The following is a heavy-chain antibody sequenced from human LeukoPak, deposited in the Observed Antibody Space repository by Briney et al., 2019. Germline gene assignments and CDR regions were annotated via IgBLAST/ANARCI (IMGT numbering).Heavy chain of an antibody. Sequence: ETLSLTCAVYGGSFSGYYWSWVRQAPGKGLEWVSVIYSGGSTYYADSVKGRFTISRDNSKNTLYLQMNSLRAEDTAVYYCARAIAAAAAFDPWGQGTLVTVSS. CDR2: IYSGGST. D-gene: IGHD6-13*01. CDR1: GGSFSGYY. V-gene: IGHV3-53*01. CDR3: ARAIAAAAAFDP. J-gene: IGHJ5*02.